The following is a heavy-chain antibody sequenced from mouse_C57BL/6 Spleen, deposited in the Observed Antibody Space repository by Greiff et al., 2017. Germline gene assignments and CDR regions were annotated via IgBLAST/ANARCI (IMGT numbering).Heavy chain of an antibody. V-gene: IGHV1-5*01. CDR2: IYPGNSDT. Sequence: VQLQQSGTVLARPGASVKMSCKTSGYTFTSYWMHWVKQRPGQGLEWIGAIYPGNSDTSYNQKFKGKAKLTAVTSASTAYMELISLTNEDSAVYYCTRDYGSSRWYFDVWGTGTTVTVSS. CDR3: TRDYGSSRWYFDV. CDR1: GYTFTSYW. D-gene: IGHD1-1*01. J-gene: IGHJ1*03.